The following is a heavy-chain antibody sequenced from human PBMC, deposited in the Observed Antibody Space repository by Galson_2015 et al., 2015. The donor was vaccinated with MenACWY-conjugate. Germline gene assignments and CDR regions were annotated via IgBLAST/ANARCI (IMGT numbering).Heavy chain of an antibody. V-gene: IGHV3-74*03. CDR2: VTSSGDNT. J-gene: IGHJ4*02. D-gene: IGHD1-1*01. Sequence: SAVTSSGDNTKYADSVKGRFTISRDNAKNTLYLQMNSLTVEDTAVYYCARANNWNDAIEYWGQGTLLTVSS. CDR3: ARANNWNDAIEY.